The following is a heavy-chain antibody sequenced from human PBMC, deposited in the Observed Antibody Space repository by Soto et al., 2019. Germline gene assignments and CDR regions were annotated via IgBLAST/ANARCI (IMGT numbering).Heavy chain of an antibody. D-gene: IGHD2-2*01. CDR2: IYSGGST. V-gene: IGHV3-53*01. CDR3: ARGYCSSTSCYPVPWFDP. Sequence: GGSLRLSCAASGFTVSSNYMSWVRQAPGKGLEWVSVIYSGGSTYYADSVKGRFTISRDNSKNTLYLQMNSLRAEDTAVYYCARGYCSSTSCYPVPWFDPCGQGTLVTVSS. J-gene: IGHJ5*02. CDR1: GFTVSSNY.